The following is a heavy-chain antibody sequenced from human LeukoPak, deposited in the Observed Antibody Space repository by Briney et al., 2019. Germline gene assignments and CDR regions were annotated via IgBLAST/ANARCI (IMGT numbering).Heavy chain of an antibody. J-gene: IGHJ5*02. V-gene: IGHV3-20*04. CDR2: INWNGGST. CDR3: ARAPGWFDP. CDR1: GFTVSSNY. Sequence: PGGSLRLSCAASGFTVSSNYMSWVRQAPGKGLEWVSGINWNGGSTGYADSVKGRFTISRDNAKNSLYLQMNSLRAEDTALYYCARAPGWFDPWGQGTLVTVSS.